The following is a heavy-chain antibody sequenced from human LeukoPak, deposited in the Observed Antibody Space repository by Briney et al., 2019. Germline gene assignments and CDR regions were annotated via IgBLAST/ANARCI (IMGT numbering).Heavy chain of an antibody. D-gene: IGHD5-12*01. CDR3: ARLATNGGYGY. Sequence: GGSLRLSCAASGFTFSSYAMSWVRQAPGKGLEWVSAISGSGGSTYYADSVKGRFTISRDNSKNTLYLQMNSLRTEDTVVYYCARLATNGGYGYWGQGTLVTVSS. J-gene: IGHJ4*02. CDR1: GFTFSSYA. CDR2: ISGSGGST. V-gene: IGHV3-23*01.